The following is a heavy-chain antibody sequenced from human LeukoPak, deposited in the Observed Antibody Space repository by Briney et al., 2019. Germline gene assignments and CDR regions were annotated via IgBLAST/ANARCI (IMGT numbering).Heavy chain of an antibody. CDR2: ISGGST. D-gene: IGHD2-2*01. CDR3: AKDSPIEEVPGLGPGS. CDR1: GFTVSSNE. Sequence: TGGSLRLSCAASGFTVSSNEMSWVRQAPGKGLEWVSSISGGSTYYADSRKGRFTSSRDNSKNTVYLQMNGLRGEDTAVYYCAKDSPIEEVPGLGPGSWGQGTLVTVSS. V-gene: IGHV3-38-3*01. J-gene: IGHJ5*02.